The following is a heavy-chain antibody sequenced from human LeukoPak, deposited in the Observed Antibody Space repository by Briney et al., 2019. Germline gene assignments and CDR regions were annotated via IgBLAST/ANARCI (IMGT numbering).Heavy chain of an antibody. D-gene: IGHD3-22*01. CDR3: ATLHDSSGYYDPYFDY. Sequence: ASVKVSCKASGYTFTSYGISWVRQAPGQGLEWMGWISAYNGNTNYAQKLQGRVTMTTDTSTSTAYMELRSLGSDDTAVYYCATLHDSSGYYDPYFDYWGQGTLVTVSS. V-gene: IGHV1-18*01. CDR2: ISAYNGNT. J-gene: IGHJ4*02. CDR1: GYTFTSYG.